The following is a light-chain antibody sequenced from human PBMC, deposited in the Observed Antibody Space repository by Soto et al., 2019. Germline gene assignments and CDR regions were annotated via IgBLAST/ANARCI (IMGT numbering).Light chain of an antibody. CDR2: DTS. Sequence: EIVMTQSPATLSVSPGEGATLSCRASQGIGDTLAWYQQKPGQTPRLLIYDTSIRATGVPARFSGSRSGAEFTLTISSLQSEDFAMYYCQHYGTSPPRTFGQGTKVEIK. CDR3: QHYGTSPPRT. J-gene: IGKJ1*01. CDR1: QGIGDT. V-gene: IGKV3-15*01.